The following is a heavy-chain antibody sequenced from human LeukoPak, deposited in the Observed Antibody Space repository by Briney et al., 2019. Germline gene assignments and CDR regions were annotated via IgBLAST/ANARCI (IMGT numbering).Heavy chain of an antibody. D-gene: IGHD2-2*01. CDR1: GFTFSSYW. J-gene: IGHJ3*02. V-gene: IGHV3-7*01. CDR3: ARDPYCSSTSCYRGAFDI. CDR2: MKQDGSEK. Sequence: GGSLRLSCAASGFTFSSYWMSWVRQAPGKGLEWVANMKQDGSEKYYVDSVKGRFTISRDNAKNSLYLQMNSLRAEDTAVYYCARDPYCSSTSCYRGAFDIWGQGTMVTVSS.